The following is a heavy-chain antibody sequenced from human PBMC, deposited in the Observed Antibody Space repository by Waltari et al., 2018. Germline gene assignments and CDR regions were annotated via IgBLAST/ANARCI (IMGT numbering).Heavy chain of an antibody. V-gene: IGHV4-4*07. Sequence: QVQLQESGPGLVKPSETLSLTCTVSGGSISSYYWSWIRQPAGKGLEWIGRIYTSGSTNYNPSLKSRVTISVDTSKNQFSLKLSSVTAADTAVYYCAREGEYSSSWPHYYYYYMDVWGKGTTVTISS. CDR1: GGSISSYY. J-gene: IGHJ6*03. CDR3: AREGEYSSSWPHYYYYYMDV. CDR2: IYTSGST. D-gene: IGHD6-13*01.